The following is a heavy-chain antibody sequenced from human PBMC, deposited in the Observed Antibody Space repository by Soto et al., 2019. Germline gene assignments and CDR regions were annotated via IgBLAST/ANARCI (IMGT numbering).Heavy chain of an antibody. D-gene: IGHD3-9*01. CDR2: TIPIFVTA. V-gene: IGHV1-69*01. CDR3: ARGKDDILPGSPPPRWFDP. Sequence: QVQLVQSGAEVKKPGSSVKVSCKASGGTFSSYAISWVRQAPGQGLEWMGGTIPIFVTANYAQKFPCRVTITADESTSTAYMELSSLRSEDTAVYYCARGKDDILPGSPPPRWFDPWGQGTLVTVSS. CDR1: GGTFSSYA. J-gene: IGHJ5*02.